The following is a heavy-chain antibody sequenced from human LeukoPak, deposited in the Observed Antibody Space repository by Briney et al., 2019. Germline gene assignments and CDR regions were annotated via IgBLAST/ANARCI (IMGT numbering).Heavy chain of an antibody. J-gene: IGHJ5*02. CDR1: GFTVSSNY. CDR3: ARSKISIAAAGTSSWFDP. Sequence: GGPLRLSCAASGFTVSSNYMSWVRQAPGKGLEWVSGIYSGGSTYYADSVKGRFTISRDNSKNTLYLQMNSLRTEDTAVYYCARSKISIAAAGTSSWFDPWGQGTLVTVSS. CDR2: IYSGGST. D-gene: IGHD6-13*01. V-gene: IGHV3-66*01.